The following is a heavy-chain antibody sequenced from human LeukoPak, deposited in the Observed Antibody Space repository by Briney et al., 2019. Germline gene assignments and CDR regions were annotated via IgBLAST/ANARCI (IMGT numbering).Heavy chain of an antibody. V-gene: IGHV4-59*01. D-gene: IGHD4-17*01. CDR2: IYYSGST. CDR3: TSALYGYPGGWFDP. CDR1: GGSISSYY. J-gene: IGHJ5*02. Sequence: SETLSLTCTVSGGSISSYYWSWIRQPPGKGLEWIGYIYYSGSTNYNPSLKSRVTISVDTSKNQFSLKLSSVTAADTAVYYCTSALYGYPGGWFDPWGQGTLVTLSS.